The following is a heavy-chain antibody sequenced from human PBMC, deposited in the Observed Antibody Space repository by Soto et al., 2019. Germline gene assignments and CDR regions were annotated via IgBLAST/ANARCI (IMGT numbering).Heavy chain of an antibody. V-gene: IGHV3-30-3*01. D-gene: IGHD2-21*02. CDR3: AKGSTAYCGGDCYSSLGDY. Sequence: SLRLSCAASGFTFSSYAMHWVRQAPGKGLEWVAVISYDGSSKFYADSVRGRFTISRDNSKNTLYLQTNSLRAEDTAVYYCAKGSTAYCGGDCYSSLGDYWGQGTLVTVSS. CDR2: ISYDGSSK. CDR1: GFTFSSYA. J-gene: IGHJ4*02.